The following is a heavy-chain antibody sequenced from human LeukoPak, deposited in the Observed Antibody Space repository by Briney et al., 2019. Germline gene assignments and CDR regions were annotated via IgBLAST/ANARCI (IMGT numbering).Heavy chain of an antibody. V-gene: IGHV3-30*19. CDR1: GFTFSSYG. D-gene: IGHD2-2*01. Sequence: QPGGSLRLSCAASGFTFSSYGMHWVRQAPGKGLEWVAVISYDGSNKYYADSVKGRFTISRDNSKNTLYLQMNSLRAEDTAVYYCARRHHCSSTSCSFDPWGQGTLVTVSS. CDR2: ISYDGSNK. CDR3: ARRHHCSSTSCSFDP. J-gene: IGHJ5*02.